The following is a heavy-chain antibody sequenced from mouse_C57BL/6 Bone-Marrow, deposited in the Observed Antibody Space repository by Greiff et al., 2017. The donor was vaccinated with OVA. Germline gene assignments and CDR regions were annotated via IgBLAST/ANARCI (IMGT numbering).Heavy chain of an antibody. CDR2: ISNGGGST. Sequence: EVQVVESGGGLVQPGGSLKLSCAASGFTFSDYYMYWVRQTPEKRLEWVAYISNGGGSTYYPDTVKGRFTISRDNAKNTLYLQMSRLKSEDTAMYYCARYGSSYEYFDVWGTGTTVTVSS. CDR1: GFTFSDYY. D-gene: IGHD1-1*01. J-gene: IGHJ1*03. CDR3: ARYGSSYEYFDV. V-gene: IGHV5-12*01.